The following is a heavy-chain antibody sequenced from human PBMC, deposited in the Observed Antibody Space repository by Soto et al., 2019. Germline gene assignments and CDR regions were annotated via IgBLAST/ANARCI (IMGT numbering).Heavy chain of an antibody. D-gene: IGHD3-9*01. J-gene: IGHJ3*02. CDR1: GFTVSSNY. CDR3: ARDSLTGDFDWFPPTNDAFDI. Sequence: GGSLRLSCAASGFTVSSNYMSWVRQAPGKGLEWVSVIYSGGSTYYADSVKGRFTISRDNSKNTLYLQINSLRAEDTAVYYCARDSLTGDFDWFPPTNDAFDIWGQGTMVTVSS. CDR2: IYSGGST. V-gene: IGHV3-66*01.